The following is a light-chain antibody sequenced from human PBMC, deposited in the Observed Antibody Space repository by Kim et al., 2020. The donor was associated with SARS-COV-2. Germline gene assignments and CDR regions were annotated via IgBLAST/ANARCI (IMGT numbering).Light chain of an antibody. J-gene: IGLJ2*01. CDR2: GKN. CDR1: SLRSYY. Sequence: SSELTQDPAVSVALGQTVRITCQGDSLRSYYATWYQQQPGQAPIVVIYGKNNRPSGIPDRFSGSSSGNTASLTITGTQAGDAADNYCNSRVSNDNVVFGG. CDR3: NSRVSNDNVV. V-gene: IGLV3-19*01.